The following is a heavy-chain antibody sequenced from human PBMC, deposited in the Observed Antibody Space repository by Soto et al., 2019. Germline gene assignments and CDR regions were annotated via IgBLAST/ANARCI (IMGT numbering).Heavy chain of an antibody. CDR2: IYHSGST. V-gene: IGHV4-4*02. CDR3: ARGGGIVGLDAFDI. CDR1: GGSISSSNW. J-gene: IGHJ3*02. Sequence: QVQLQESGPGLVKPSGTLSLTCAVSGGSISSSNWWSWVRQPPGKGLEWMGEIYHSGSTNYNPSLKSRVTISVDTSKTQFSLKLSSVTAADTAVYYCARGGGIVGLDAFDIWGQGTMVTVSS. D-gene: IGHD3-22*01.